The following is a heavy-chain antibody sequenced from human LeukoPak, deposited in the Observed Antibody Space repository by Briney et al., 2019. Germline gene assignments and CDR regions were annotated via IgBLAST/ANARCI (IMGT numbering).Heavy chain of an antibody. CDR1: GFTFSSYS. D-gene: IGHD3-22*01. Sequence: GGSLRLSCAASGFTFSSYSMKCVRDAPGRRVEWVSYISSSSSSIYYADSEKGRFTISRDNAKNSLYQQMNRLRAEDTVVYCCAREYYDSSGHNSWGQGTLVTVSS. CDR2: ISSSSSSI. J-gene: IGHJ4*02. CDR3: AREYYDSSGHNS. V-gene: IGHV3-48*01.